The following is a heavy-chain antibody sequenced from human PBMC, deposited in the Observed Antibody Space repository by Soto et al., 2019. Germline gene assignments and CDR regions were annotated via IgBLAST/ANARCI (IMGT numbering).Heavy chain of an antibody. CDR2: IYYSGST. J-gene: IGHJ5*02. V-gene: IGHV4-39*01. CDR1: DGSISSDSYY. D-gene: IGHD3-9*01. CDR3: ARSPYDILTGYYIFGGQNWFDP. Sequence: KTSETLSLTCTVSDGSISSDSYYWGWIRQSPEKGLEWIASIYYSGSTYYNPSLKSRVTISVDTSKNQFSLKLSSVTAADTAVYYCARSPYDILTGYYIFGGQNWFDPWGQGTLVTVSS.